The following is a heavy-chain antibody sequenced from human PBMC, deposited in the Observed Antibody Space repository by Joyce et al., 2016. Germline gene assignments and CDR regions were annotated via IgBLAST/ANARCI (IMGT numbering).Heavy chain of an antibody. V-gene: IGHV3-30*03. CDR2: MSYDGSPQ. D-gene: IGHD2-2*02. CDR3: TRSSRTGYTAGWPDFDY. Sequence: QVPLLESGGGVAQPGRSLRLSCAASEFAFSSHAMHWVRQAPGKGLEWGAVMSYDGSPQYYADSVRGRFTISRDNSQNTLYLQMNSLRVEDTAVYYCTRSSRTGYTAGWPDFDYWGQGTLVTVSS. J-gene: IGHJ4*02. CDR1: EFAFSSHA.